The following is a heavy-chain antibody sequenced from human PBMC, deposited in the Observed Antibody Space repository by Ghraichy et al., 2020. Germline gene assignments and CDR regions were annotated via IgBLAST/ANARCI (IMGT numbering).Heavy chain of an antibody. Sequence: GGSLRLSCAASGFTFKAYHMSWVRQAPGKGLEWVALISADGGSIYYADSVKGRFTISRDNPKNTLYLQLDSLRSDDTAVYYCTREYGSSGRCGYFDPWGQGTQVTVSS. CDR2: ISADGGSI. CDR3: TREYGSSGRCGYFDP. J-gene: IGHJ5*02. CDR1: GFTFKAYH. D-gene: IGHD3-22*01. V-gene: IGHV3-30-3*01.